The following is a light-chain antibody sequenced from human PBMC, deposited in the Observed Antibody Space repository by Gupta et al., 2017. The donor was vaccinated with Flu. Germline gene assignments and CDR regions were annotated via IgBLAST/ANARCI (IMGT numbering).Light chain of an antibody. Sequence: QSVLTQPPSLSGAPGQRVTISCTGTSPNIGAGYDVHWYQQLPETAPKLLMYGSNNRPSGVPDRFSGSKSSTSASLAITGLQAEDDADYYCQSYDTSLFWVFGGGTKLTVL. CDR3: QSYDTSLFWV. J-gene: IGLJ3*02. CDR1: SPNIGAGYD. V-gene: IGLV1-40*01. CDR2: GSN.